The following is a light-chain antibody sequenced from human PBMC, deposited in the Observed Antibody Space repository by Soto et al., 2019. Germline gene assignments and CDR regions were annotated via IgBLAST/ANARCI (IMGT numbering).Light chain of an antibody. V-gene: IGKV3-15*01. CDR1: QSVRSS. Sequence: ATLPVSPRERATLSCRASQSVRSSLAWYQQKPGQAPRLLIYAASTRATGIPARFSGSGSGTEFTLTVYGLGSGYLPVCCSHLHNSWAETFGQGTKVDI. CDR2: AAS. CDR3: HLHNSWAET. J-gene: IGKJ1*01.